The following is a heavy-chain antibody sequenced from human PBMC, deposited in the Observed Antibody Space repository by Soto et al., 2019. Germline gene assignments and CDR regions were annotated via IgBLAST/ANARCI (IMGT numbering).Heavy chain of an antibody. D-gene: IGHD2-15*01. J-gene: IGHJ4*02. CDR1: GYTFTSYA. CDR2: INAGNGNT. CDR3: ASWGGGYCSGGSCYSGPYFDY. V-gene: IGHV1-3*01. Sequence: QVQLVQSGAEVKKPGASVKVSCKASGYTFTSYAMHWVRQAPGQRLEWMGWINAGNGNTKYSQKFQGRVTITRDTSASTAYRELSSLRSEDTAVYYCASWGGGYCSGGSCYSGPYFDYWGQGTLVTVSS.